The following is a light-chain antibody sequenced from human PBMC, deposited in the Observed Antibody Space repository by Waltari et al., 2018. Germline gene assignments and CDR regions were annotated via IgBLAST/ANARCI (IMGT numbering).Light chain of an antibody. CDR1: QNVGTS. V-gene: IGKV3-15*01. J-gene: IGKJ4*01. CDR2: GAY. Sequence: EIVVTQSPATLSVSPGERVTLSCRASQNVGTSLAWYQQKPGQTPRLLIFGAYSRASGVPARFSGSGSGTDFTLAIISLQSEDCAVYYCQQYEDWPRHSFGGGTKVQIE. CDR3: QQYEDWPRHS.